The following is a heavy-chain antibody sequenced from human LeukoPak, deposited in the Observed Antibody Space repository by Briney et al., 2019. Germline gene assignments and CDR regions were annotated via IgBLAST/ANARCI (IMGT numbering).Heavy chain of an antibody. V-gene: IGHV1-69*05. Sequence: GASVKVSCKASGYTFTSYAISWVRQAPGQGLEWMGGIIPIFGTANYAQKFQGRVTITTDESTSTAYMELSSLRSEDTAVYYCARERGYCSGGSCYSMYYFDYWGQGTLVTVSS. CDR3: ARERGYCSGGSCYSMYYFDY. CDR1: GYTFTSYA. D-gene: IGHD2-15*01. J-gene: IGHJ4*02. CDR2: IIPIFGTA.